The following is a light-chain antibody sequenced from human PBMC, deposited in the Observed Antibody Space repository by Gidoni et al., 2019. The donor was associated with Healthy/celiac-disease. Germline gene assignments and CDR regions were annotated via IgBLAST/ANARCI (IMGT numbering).Light chain of an antibody. Sequence: QSVLTQPPSVSGAPGQRVTISCTGSSSNIGAGYDVHWYQQLPGTAPKRLIYGNSNRPSGVPDRFSGSKSGTSASLAITGLQAEDEADYYCQSYDSSLSGYVFGTGTKVT. J-gene: IGLJ1*01. CDR1: SSNIGAGYD. CDR2: GNS. CDR3: QSYDSSLSGYV. V-gene: IGLV1-40*01.